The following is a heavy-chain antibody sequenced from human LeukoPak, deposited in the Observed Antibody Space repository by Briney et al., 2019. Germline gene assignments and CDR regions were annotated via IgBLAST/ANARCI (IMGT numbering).Heavy chain of an antibody. D-gene: IGHD3-9*01. V-gene: IGHV3-30*02. CDR3: ARVGYDILTGYSDY. CDR2: ISHDGSVE. Sequence: GGSLRLSCAASDFTFSSYGMHWVRQAPGKGLECVAFISHDGSVEKFADSVKGRFTISRDNSKNTLYLQMNSLRAEDTAVYYCARVGYDILTGYSDYWGQGTLVTVSS. J-gene: IGHJ4*02. CDR1: DFTFSSYG.